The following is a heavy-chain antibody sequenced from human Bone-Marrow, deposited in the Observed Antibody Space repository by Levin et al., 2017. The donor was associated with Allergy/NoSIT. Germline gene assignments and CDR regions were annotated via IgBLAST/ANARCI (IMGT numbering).Heavy chain of an antibody. CDR3: ARGSDISGYYFDF. Sequence: PGGSLRLSCKTSSDSLAKYWIGWVRQMPGKGLEWMGIIYPGDSDTRYNPSFQALITISADKSISTAYLQWSSLTTSDTATYYCARGSDISGYYFDFWGQGTLVTVSS. J-gene: IGHJ4*02. V-gene: IGHV5-51*01. D-gene: IGHD3-22*01. CDR1: SDSLAKYW. CDR2: IYPGDSDT.